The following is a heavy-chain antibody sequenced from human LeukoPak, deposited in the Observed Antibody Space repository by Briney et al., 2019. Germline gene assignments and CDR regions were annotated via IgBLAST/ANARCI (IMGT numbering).Heavy chain of an antibody. D-gene: IGHD4-17*01. CDR2: IYSGGST. CDR3: ARVGSETTSWYFDL. V-gene: IGHV3-66*01. Sequence: GRSLRLACAASGFTASINYMGSVRQAPGEGLEWVSVIYSGGSTYYADSVKGRFTLSRDNSKNTLYLQMNSLSVEDTAVYYCARVGSETTSWYFDLWGRGTMVTGSS. CDR1: GFTASINY. J-gene: IGHJ2*01.